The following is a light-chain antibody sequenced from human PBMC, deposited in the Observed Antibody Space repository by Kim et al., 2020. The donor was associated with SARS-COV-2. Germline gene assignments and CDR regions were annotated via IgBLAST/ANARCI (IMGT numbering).Light chain of an antibody. CDR3: QQYSNWPVT. CDR1: QSISNN. V-gene: IGKV3-15*01. CDR2: GAS. Sequence: SVSPGERATLSCRASQSISNNLAWYQQKPGQAPRLLIYGASARATGLPARFSGSGSGTEFTLTISSLQSEDFAVYYCQQYSNWPVTFGGGTKVEI. J-gene: IGKJ4*01.